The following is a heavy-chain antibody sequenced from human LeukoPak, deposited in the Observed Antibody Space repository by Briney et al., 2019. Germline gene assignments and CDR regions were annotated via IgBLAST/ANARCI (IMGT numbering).Heavy chain of an antibody. CDR1: GGSISSSSYY. Sequence: SETLSLTCTVSGGSISSSSYYWGWIRQPPGKGPEWIGSIYYSGSNYYNPSLKSRVAISVDTSKHQFSLKLSSVTAADTAVYCCARNYYDGSGYYGDAFDIWGQGTMVTVSS. CDR3: ARNYYDGSGYYGDAFDI. V-gene: IGHV4-39*07. J-gene: IGHJ3*02. D-gene: IGHD3-22*01. CDR2: IYYSGSN.